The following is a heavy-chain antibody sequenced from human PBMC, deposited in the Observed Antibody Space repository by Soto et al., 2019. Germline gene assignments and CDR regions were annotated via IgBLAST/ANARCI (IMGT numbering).Heavy chain of an antibody. CDR2: ISYDGSNK. V-gene: IGHV3-30-3*01. Sequence: GGSLRLSCAASGFTFSSYAMHWVRQAPGKGLEWVAVISYDGSNKYYADSVKGRFTISRDNSKNTLYLQMNSLRAEDTAVYYCARDPSPRVLRFLEWLFAFDYWGQGTLVTVYS. CDR1: GFTFSSYA. J-gene: IGHJ4*02. D-gene: IGHD3-3*01. CDR3: ARDPSPRVLRFLEWLFAFDY.